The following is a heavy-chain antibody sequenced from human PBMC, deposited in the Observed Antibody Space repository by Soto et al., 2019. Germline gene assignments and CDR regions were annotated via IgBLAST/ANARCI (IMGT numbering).Heavy chain of an antibody. V-gene: IGHV1-69*01. D-gene: IGHD3-16*01. J-gene: IGHJ6*02. Sequence: QVQLVQSGAEVKKPGSSVKVSCKVSGGIFTNNAISWVRQAPGQGLEWLGGVIPLFDTAYYAQTFRGRLRISADGATTSAYMELSGLTSADTAVYFCATGGHNDGYNFSHGMDVWGQGTTVTVS. CDR2: VIPLFDTA. CDR3: ATGGHNDGYNFSHGMDV. CDR1: GGIFTNNA.